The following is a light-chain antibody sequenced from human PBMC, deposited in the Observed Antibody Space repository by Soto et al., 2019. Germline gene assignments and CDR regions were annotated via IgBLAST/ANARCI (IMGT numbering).Light chain of an antibody. CDR1: QSLNNW. CDR3: QQYNSYSWT. J-gene: IGKJ1*01. Sequence: DIQMTQFPSTLSASVGDRVTITCRASQSLNNWLAWYQQKPGNAPKLLIYKASNLESGVPSRFSGSGSGKEFTLTISSLQPDDLATYYCQQYNSYSWTFGQGNKVEIK. V-gene: IGKV1-5*03. CDR2: KAS.